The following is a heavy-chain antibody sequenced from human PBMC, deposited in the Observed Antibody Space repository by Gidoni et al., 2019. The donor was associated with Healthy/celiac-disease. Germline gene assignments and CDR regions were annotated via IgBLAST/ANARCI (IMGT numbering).Heavy chain of an antibody. Sequence: EVQLVESGGGLVQPGGYMRLSCAASGFTVSSNYMSWVRQAPGKGLEWVSVIYSAGSTYYADSVKGRFPISRHNSKNTLYLQMNSLRAEDTAVYYCARDLKLWGQGTLVTVSS. CDR2: IYSAGST. D-gene: IGHD1-7*01. J-gene: IGHJ4*02. CDR3: ARDLKL. CDR1: GFTVSSNY. V-gene: IGHV3-53*04.